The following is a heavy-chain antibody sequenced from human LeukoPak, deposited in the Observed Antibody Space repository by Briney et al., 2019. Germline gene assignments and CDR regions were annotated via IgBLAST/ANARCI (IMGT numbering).Heavy chain of an antibody. CDR1: GGSISSYY. V-gene: IGHV4-4*07. J-gene: IGHJ3*02. CDR2: IYSSGST. D-gene: IGHD3-10*01. CDR3: ARGIYYHGSGVALDI. Sequence: SETLSLTCTVSGGSISSYYWSWIRQPAGKGLEWIGRIYSSGSTTYNPSLKSRVTMSEGTSKNQFSLRLSSVTAADTAVYYGARGIYYHGSGVALDIWGQGTMVTVSP.